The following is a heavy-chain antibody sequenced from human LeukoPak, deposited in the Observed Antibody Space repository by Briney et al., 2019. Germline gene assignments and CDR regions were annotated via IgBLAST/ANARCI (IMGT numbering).Heavy chain of an antibody. CDR3: ARDHGYSYGRDY. J-gene: IGHJ4*02. CDR2: ISYDGSNK. V-gene: IGHV3-30-3*01. CDR1: GFTFSSYA. D-gene: IGHD5-18*01. Sequence: HPGGSLRLSCAASGFTFSSYAMHWVRQAPGKGLEWVAVISYDGSNKYYADSVKGRFTISRDNSKNTLYLQMNSLRAEDMAVYYCARDHGYSYGRDYWGQGTLVTVSS.